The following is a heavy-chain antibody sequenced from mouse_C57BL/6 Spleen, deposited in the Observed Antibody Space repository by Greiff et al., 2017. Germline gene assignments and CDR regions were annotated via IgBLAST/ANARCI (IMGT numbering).Heavy chain of an antibody. Sequence: EVKLVESEGGLVQPGSSMKLSCTASGFTFSDYYMAWVRQVPEKGLEWVANINYDGSSTYYLDSLKSRFIISRDNAKNILYLQMSSLKSEDTATYYCARSPSYFDYWGQGTTLTVSS. CDR1: GFTFSDYY. CDR2: INYDGSST. V-gene: IGHV5-16*01. J-gene: IGHJ2*01. CDR3: ARSPSYFDY.